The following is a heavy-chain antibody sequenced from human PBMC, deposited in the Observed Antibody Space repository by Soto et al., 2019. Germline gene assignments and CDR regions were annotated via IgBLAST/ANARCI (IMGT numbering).Heavy chain of an antibody. Sequence: ASVKVSCKASGYTFTSYAMHWVRQAPGQRLEWMGWINPGNGNTKYSQKFQGRVTITRDTSASTAYMELSSLRSEDTAVYYCARSIVVVTALDYWGQGTLVTVS. CDR1: GYTFTSYA. CDR3: ARSIVVVTALDY. D-gene: IGHD2-21*02. V-gene: IGHV1-3*01. J-gene: IGHJ4*02. CDR2: INPGNGNT.